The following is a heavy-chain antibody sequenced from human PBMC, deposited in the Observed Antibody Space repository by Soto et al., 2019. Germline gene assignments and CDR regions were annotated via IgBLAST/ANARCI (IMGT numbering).Heavy chain of an antibody. CDR1: GYTFSSYA. V-gene: IGHV1-3*01. Sequence: ASVKVSCKASGYTFSSYAMHWVRQAPGQRLEWMGWINAGNGDTKYAQKLQGRVTMTTDTSTSTAYMELSSLRSEDTAVYYCATSLAILNWFDPWGQGTLVTVSS. CDR3: ATSLAILNWFDP. D-gene: IGHD2-21*01. CDR2: INAGNGDT. J-gene: IGHJ5*02.